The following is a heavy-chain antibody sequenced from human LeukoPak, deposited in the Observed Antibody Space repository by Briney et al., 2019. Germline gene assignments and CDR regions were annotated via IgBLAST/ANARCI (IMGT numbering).Heavy chain of an antibody. Sequence: ASVKVSCKASGYTFTAYSMHWVRQAPGQGLEWMGWINPNSDGTNYAQKFQGRVTMTRATSISTAYVELTRLRSDDTAVYYCARDPRIDYSSSWYYFDSWGQGTLVTVSS. CDR2: INPNSDGT. CDR1: GYTFTAYS. D-gene: IGHD6-13*01. CDR3: ARDPRIDYSSSWYYFDS. J-gene: IGHJ4*02. V-gene: IGHV1-2*02.